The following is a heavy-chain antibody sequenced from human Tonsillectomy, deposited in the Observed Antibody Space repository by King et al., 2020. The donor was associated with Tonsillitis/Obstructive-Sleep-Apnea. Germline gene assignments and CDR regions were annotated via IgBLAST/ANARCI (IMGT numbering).Heavy chain of an antibody. D-gene: IGHD3-10*01. CDR3: ARGVSI. J-gene: IGHJ3*02. CDR2: INHSGST. Sequence: VQLQQWGAGLLKPSETLSLTCAVYGGSFSGYYWSWIRQPPGKGLEWIGEINHSGSTNYNPSLKSRVTISVDTSKNPFSLKLSSVTAADTAVDYCARGVSIWGQGTMVTVSS. V-gene: IGHV4-34*01. CDR1: GGSFSGYY.